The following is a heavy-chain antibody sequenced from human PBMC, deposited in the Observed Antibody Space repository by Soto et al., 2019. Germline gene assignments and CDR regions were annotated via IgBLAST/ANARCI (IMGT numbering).Heavy chain of an antibody. CDR3: ARVRSMVRGPLDY. CDR1: GFTFRSYW. CDR2: INSDGSST. Sequence: GGSLRLSCAASGFTFRSYWMHWVRQAPGKGLVWVSRINSDGSSTSYADSVKGRFTISRDNAKNTLYLQMNSLRAEDTAVYYCARVRSMVRGPLDYWGQGTLVTVSS. D-gene: IGHD3-10*01. J-gene: IGHJ4*02. V-gene: IGHV3-74*01.